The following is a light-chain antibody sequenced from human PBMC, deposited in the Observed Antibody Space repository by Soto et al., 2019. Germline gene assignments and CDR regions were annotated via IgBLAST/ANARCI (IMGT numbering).Light chain of an antibody. Sequence: EVVLTQSPGTLSLSPGERATLSCRASQSVSSSYLAWYQQTPGQAPRLLIYRASSRATGIPHRFSGSGSGTDFTLTIGRLEPEDFAVYYCQQYGSSPRTFGGGTKVEIK. CDR2: RAS. CDR1: QSVSSSY. J-gene: IGKJ4*01. CDR3: QQYGSSPRT. V-gene: IGKV3-20*01.